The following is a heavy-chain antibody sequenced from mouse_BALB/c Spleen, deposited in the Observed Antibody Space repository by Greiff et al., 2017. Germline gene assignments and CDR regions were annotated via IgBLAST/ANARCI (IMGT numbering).Heavy chain of an antibody. Sequence: QVQLQQSGAELVRPGTSVKVSCKASGYAFTNYLIEWVKQRPGQGLEWIGVINPGSGGTNYNEKFKGKATLTADKSSSTAYMQLSSLTSDDSAVYFCARGRAMITTRGNYFDYWGQGTTLTVSS. V-gene: IGHV1-54*01. D-gene: IGHD2-4*01. CDR3: ARGRAMITTRGNYFDY. J-gene: IGHJ2*01. CDR2: INPGSGGT. CDR1: GYAFTNYL.